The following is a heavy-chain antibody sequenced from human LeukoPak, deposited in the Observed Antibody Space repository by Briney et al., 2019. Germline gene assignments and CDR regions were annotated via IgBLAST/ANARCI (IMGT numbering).Heavy chain of an antibody. CDR1: GYTFTSYA. Sequence: ASVKVSYKASGYTFTSYAMHGVRQAPGQKLEWMGWINAGNGNTKYSQKFQGRVTVTRDTSASTAYMELSSLRSEDRAVYYCARDRIAVADVWGQGTLVTVPS. CDR2: INAGNGNT. D-gene: IGHD6-19*01. CDR3: ARDRIAVADV. J-gene: IGHJ4*02. V-gene: IGHV1-3*01.